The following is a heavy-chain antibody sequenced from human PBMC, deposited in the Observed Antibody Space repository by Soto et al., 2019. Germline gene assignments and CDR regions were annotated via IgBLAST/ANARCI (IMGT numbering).Heavy chain of an antibody. J-gene: IGHJ6*02. CDR2: ISSSSSYI. CDR3: ARDPKGNYYYYGMDV. CDR1: GFTFSSYS. Sequence: PGGSLRLSCAASGFTFSSYSMNWVRQAPGKGLEWVSSISSSSSYIYYADSVKGRFTISRDNAKNSLYLQMNSLRAEDTAVYYCARDPKGNYYYYGMDVWGQGTTVTVSS. V-gene: IGHV3-21*01. D-gene: IGHD6-13*01.